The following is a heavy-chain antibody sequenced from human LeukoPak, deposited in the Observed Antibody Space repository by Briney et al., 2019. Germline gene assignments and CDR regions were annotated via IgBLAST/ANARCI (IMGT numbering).Heavy chain of an antibody. Sequence: ASVKVSCKASGYTFTSYDINWVRQATGQGLEWMGWMNPNSGNTGYAQKFQGRVTMTRNTSISTAYMELSSLRSEDTAVYYCARGRGAIAEFDPWGQGTLVTVSS. CDR3: ARGRGAIAEFDP. J-gene: IGHJ5*02. CDR2: MNPNSGNT. V-gene: IGHV1-8*01. D-gene: IGHD6-13*01. CDR1: GYTFTSYD.